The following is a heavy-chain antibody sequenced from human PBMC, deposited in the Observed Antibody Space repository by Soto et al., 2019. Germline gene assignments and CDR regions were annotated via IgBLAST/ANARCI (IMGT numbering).Heavy chain of an antibody. D-gene: IGHD3-10*01. J-gene: IGHJ3*02. Sequence: TLPPTCTVSGGFMSPGDHHGRWIRLPPGKGLEWIGFIYHTGSTYYSPSLKNRGAISVDTSKNQFSLKLSSVTAADTAVYFCAREPLYDYGDLSHVFEIWGQGTMVT. V-gene: IGHV4-30-4*01. CDR2: IYHTGST. CDR3: AREPLYDYGDLSHVFEI. CDR1: GGFMSPGDHH.